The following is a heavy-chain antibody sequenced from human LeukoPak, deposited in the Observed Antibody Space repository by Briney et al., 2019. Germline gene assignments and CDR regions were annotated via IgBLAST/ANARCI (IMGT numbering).Heavy chain of an antibody. D-gene: IGHD3-10*01. V-gene: IGHV3-7*03. J-gene: IGHJ4*02. CDR1: GFTFSSYW. CDR2: IKPDGSEK. Sequence: GGSLRLSCAASGFTFSSYWMSWVRQAPGKGLEWVANIKPDGSEKYYVDSVKGRSTISRDNTKNSLYLQMNSLRAEDTAVYYCATCSYFYGSGYWGQGTLVTVSS. CDR3: ATCSYFYGSGY.